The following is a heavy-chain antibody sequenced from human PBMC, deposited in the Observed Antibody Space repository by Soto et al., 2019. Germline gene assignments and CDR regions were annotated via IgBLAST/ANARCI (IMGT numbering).Heavy chain of an antibody. CDR1: GFTFSSYA. CDR2: ISGSGGST. CDR3: PKDLSYYSYMDV. V-gene: IGHV3-23*01. Sequence: PGGSLRLSCAASGFTFSSYAMSWVRQAPGKGLEWVSAISGSGGSTYYADSVKGRFTISRDNSKNTLYLQMNSLRAEDTAVYYCPKDLSYYSYMDVWGKGTTVTVSS. J-gene: IGHJ6*03.